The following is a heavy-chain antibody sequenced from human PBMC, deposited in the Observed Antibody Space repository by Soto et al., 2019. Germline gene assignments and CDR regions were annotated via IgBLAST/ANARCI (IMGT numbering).Heavy chain of an antibody. Sequence: LSLTCTVSGGSIRGSSYYWGWIRQPPGRGLEWIGCIYYTGDTYYNPSLKSRVAISVDTSRNKFSLKLSSVTAADTAVYYCARSLAATTPYFDNWGQGTLVTVSS. CDR3: ARSLAATTPYFDN. CDR2: IYYTGDT. J-gene: IGHJ4*02. D-gene: IGHD2-15*01. V-gene: IGHV4-39*01. CDR1: GGSIRGSSYY.